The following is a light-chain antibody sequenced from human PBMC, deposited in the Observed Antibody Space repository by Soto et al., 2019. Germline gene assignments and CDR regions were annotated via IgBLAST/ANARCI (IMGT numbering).Light chain of an antibody. V-gene: IGKV2-28*01. Sequence: DIVMTQSPLSLPVTPGEPASISCRSSQSLLHSNGYNYLDWYLQKPGQSPQLLIYLGSNRASGVPDRFSGSGSGTDFTLKISRVEAEDVGVYYCMQPLPSWTFGQGTKVEI. CDR1: QSLLHSNGYNY. CDR3: MQPLPSWT. J-gene: IGKJ1*01. CDR2: LGS.